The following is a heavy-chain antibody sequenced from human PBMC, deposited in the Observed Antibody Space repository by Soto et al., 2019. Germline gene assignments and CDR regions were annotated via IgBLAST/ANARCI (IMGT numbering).Heavy chain of an antibody. D-gene: IGHD1-26*01. CDR3: ARDRNWDGNKVYYDMDV. CDR2: IIPIFGTA. J-gene: IGHJ6*02. CDR1: GGTFSSYA. Sequence: GASVKVSCKASGGTFSSYAISWVRQAPGQGLEWMGGIIPIFGTANYAQKFQGRVTITADKSTSTAYMELSSLRSEDTAVYYCARDRNWDGNKVYYDMDVWGQGTTVTVSS. V-gene: IGHV1-69*06.